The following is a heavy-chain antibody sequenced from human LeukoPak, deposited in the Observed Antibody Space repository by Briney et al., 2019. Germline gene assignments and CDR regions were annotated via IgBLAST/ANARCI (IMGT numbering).Heavy chain of an antibody. J-gene: IGHJ4*02. CDR1: EFTFNIYW. Sequence: GGSLRLSCAASEFTFNIYWMSWVRQAPGKGLEWVANIKQDGSEKYYVDSVEGRFTISRDNAKNSRYLQMNSLRAEDTAVYYCARVRFLERSQYYFDYWGQGTLVTVSS. D-gene: IGHD3-3*01. CDR2: IKQDGSEK. CDR3: ARVRFLERSQYYFDY. V-gene: IGHV3-7*01.